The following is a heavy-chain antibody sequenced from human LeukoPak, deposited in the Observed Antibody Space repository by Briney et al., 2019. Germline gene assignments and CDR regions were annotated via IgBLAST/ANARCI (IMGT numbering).Heavy chain of an antibody. D-gene: IGHD2-21*02. CDR2: ISLAGQT. V-gene: IGHV4-4*02. CDR1: GGSISGTNW. Sequence: PSGTLSLTCGVSGGSISGTNWWSWVRQPPGQGLEWIGEISLAGQTNYNPSLNGRVTMSLDKSSNQLSLHLTPVTAADTAVYYCARASVTDPFDYWGQGTLVTVSS. J-gene: IGHJ4*02. CDR3: ARASVTDPFDY.